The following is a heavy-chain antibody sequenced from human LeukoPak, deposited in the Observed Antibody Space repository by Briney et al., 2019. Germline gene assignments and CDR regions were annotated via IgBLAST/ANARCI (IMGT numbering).Heavy chain of an antibody. CDR3: AKDRATSSGSYYGYFDY. V-gene: IGHV3-23*01. Sequence: GGSLRLSCAASGFTFDTYSMSWVRQAPGKGLEWLSAISVSGGTTYYVDSVKGRFTISRDNSKNTVYLQMNSLRAEDTAVYYCAKDRATSSGSYYGYFDYWGQGILVTVSS. CDR1: GFTFDTYS. D-gene: IGHD1-26*01. J-gene: IGHJ4*02. CDR2: ISVSGGTT.